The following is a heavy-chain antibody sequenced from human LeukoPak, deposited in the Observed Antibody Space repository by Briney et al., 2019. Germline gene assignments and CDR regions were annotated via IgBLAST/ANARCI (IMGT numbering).Heavy chain of an antibody. D-gene: IGHD4-17*01. J-gene: IGHJ5*02. V-gene: IGHV4-30-2*01. CDR2: IYHSGST. CDR3: ARVSEYGAQP. CDR1: GGSISSGGYS. Sequence: PSETLSLTCAVSGGSISSGGYSWRWSRRPPGKVLEWIGYIYHSGSTYYNQYLESRVTISVDRSKNQFSLKLSSVTAADTAVYYCARVSEYGAQPWGQGTLVTVSS.